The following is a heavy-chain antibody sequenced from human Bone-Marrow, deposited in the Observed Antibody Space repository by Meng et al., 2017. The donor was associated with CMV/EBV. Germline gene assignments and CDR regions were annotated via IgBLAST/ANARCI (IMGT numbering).Heavy chain of an antibody. J-gene: IGHJ6*02. D-gene: IGHD3-3*01. CDR1: GFTFSSYS. CDR2: ISSISSTI. CDR3: ERGPHKTYYDFWSGPYGMDV. V-gene: IGHV3-48*04. Sequence: GGSLRLSCPASGFTFSSYSMNWVRQAPGKGLQWVSYISSISSTIYFADSVKGRFTISRDNAKNSLYLQMNSLRAEDTAVYDGERGPHKTYYDFWSGPYGMDVWGQGTTVTVSS.